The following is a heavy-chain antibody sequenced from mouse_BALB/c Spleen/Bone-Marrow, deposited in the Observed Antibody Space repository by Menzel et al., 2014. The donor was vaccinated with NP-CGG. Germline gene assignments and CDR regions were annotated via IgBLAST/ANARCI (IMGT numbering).Heavy chain of an antibody. CDR1: GCNIKDTY. CDR3: ARGDYGAFAY. J-gene: IGHJ3*01. D-gene: IGHD2-4*01. V-gene: IGHV14-3*02. Sequence: EVMLVESGAELVKPGASVKLSCTASGCNIKDTYMHWVKQRPEQGLEWIARIDPANGNTKYDPKFQGKATITADTSSNTAYLQLSSLTSEDTAVYHCARGDYGAFAYWGQGTLVTVSA. CDR2: IDPANGNT.